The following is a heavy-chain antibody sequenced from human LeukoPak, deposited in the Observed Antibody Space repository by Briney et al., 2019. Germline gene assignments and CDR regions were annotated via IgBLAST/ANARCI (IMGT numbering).Heavy chain of an antibody. CDR3: AKDRVLRYFDWLFDLDY. CDR2: IRYDGSNK. V-gene: IGHV3-30*02. D-gene: IGHD3-9*01. J-gene: IGHJ4*02. CDR1: GFTFSSYG. Sequence: GGSLGLSCAASGFTFSSYGMHWVRQAPGKGLEWVAFIRYDGSNKYYADSVKGRFTISRDNSKNTLYLQMNSLRAEDTAVYYCAKDRVLRYFDWLFDLDYWGQGTLVTVSS.